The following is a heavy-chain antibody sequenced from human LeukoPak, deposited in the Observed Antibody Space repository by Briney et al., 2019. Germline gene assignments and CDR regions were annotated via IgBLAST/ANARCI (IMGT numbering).Heavy chain of an antibody. Sequence: ASVKVSCKASGYTFTSYDINWVRQATGQGLEWMGWMNPNSGNTGYAQKFQGRVTMTRNTSISTAYMELSSLRSEDTAVYYCAISYGDYGDAFDIWGQGTMVTVSS. J-gene: IGHJ3*02. CDR2: MNPNSGNT. CDR3: AISYGDYGDAFDI. CDR1: GYTFTSYD. D-gene: IGHD4-17*01. V-gene: IGHV1-8*01.